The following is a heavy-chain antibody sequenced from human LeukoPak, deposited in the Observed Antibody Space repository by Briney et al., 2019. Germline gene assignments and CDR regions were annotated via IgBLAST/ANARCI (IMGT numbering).Heavy chain of an antibody. CDR2: INPVFGTA. CDR3: AKDPDSSGWYRFDY. D-gene: IGHD6-19*01. Sequence: SVKVPCKASGGTFSSYAISWVRQAPGQGLEWMGGINPVFGTADYAQKFQGRVTITADESTSTAYMELSSLRSEDTAMYYCAKDPDSSGWYRFDYWGQGTLVTVSS. CDR1: GGTFSSYA. J-gene: IGHJ4*02. V-gene: IGHV1-69*13.